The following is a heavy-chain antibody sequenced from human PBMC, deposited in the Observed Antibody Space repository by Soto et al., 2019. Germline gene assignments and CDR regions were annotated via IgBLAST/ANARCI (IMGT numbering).Heavy chain of an antibody. CDR3: ARVASNYLAPGIFLPYYRDV. CDR1: GFTFSSYA. CDR2: ISGSGGST. D-gene: IGHD3-3*01. V-gene: IGHV3-23*01. Sequence: PGGSLRLSCAASGFTFSSYAMSWVRQAPGKGLEWVSAISGSGGSTYYADSVKGRFTISRDNSKNTLYLQMNSLRAEDTAVYYFARVASNYLAPGIFLPYYRDVWGKGT. J-gene: IGHJ6*03.